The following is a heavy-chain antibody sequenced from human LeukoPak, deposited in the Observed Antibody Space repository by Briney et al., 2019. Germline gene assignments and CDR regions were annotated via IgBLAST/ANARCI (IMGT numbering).Heavy chain of an antibody. CDR1: GFTFSSYG. Sequence: SGGSLRLSCAASGFTFSSYGMHWVRQAPGKGLEWVAFIRYDGSNKYYADSVKGRFTISRDNSKNTLYLQMNSLRAEDTAVYYCAKDLRYDHNAFDIWGQGTMVTVSS. V-gene: IGHV3-30*02. CDR3: AKDLRYDHNAFDI. J-gene: IGHJ3*02. CDR2: IRYDGSNK. D-gene: IGHD5-12*01.